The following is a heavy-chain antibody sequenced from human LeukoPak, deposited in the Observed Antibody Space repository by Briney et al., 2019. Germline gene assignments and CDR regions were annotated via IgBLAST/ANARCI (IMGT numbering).Heavy chain of an antibody. CDR3: MARAARRGITPDY. D-gene: IGHD1-7*01. Sequence: GGSLRLSCAVSGFTFDDYAMHWVRQAPGKGLEWVSLISWDGDTTYYAESVEGRFTISKDNSKTSLYLQMNALRFEDSALYYCMARAARRGITPDYWGRGTLVTVSS. CDR1: GFTFDDYA. CDR2: ISWDGDTT. V-gene: IGHV3-43D*03. J-gene: IGHJ4*02.